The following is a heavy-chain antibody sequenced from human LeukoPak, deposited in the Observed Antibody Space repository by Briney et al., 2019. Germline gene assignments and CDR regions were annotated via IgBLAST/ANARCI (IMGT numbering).Heavy chain of an antibody. CDR3: AKERGYGPADY. D-gene: IGHD5-18*01. Sequence: GGSLRLSCAASGFIFNKHAMSWVRQAPGMGLEWVSGLSGSGGSTDYADSVKGRFTVSRDNSKNTLFLQMNSLRAEDTAIYYCAKERGYGPADYWGQGTLVTVSS. CDR2: LSGSGGST. CDR1: GFIFNKHA. J-gene: IGHJ4*02. V-gene: IGHV3-23*01.